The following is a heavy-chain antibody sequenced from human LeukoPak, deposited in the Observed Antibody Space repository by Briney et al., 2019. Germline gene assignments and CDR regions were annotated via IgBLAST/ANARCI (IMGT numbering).Heavy chain of an antibody. J-gene: IGHJ4*02. CDR2: IKSKTDDGTT. CDR3: TTEWVDTATDY. CDR1: GFTFSNAW. D-gene: IGHD5-18*01. Sequence: GGSLRLSCAASGFTFSNAWMSWVRQAPGKGLEWVGRIKSKTDDGTTDYAAPVKGRFTISRDDSKNTLYLQMNSLKTEDTAVYYCTTEWVDTATDYWGQGTLVTVSS. V-gene: IGHV3-15*01.